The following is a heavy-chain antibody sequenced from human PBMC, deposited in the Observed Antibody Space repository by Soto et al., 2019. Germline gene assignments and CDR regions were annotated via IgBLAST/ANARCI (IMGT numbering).Heavy chain of an antibody. CDR1: GGSFSGYY. J-gene: IGHJ6*02. V-gene: IGHV4-34*01. CDR2: INHRGST. CDR3: ARGKKSYDILTGPSRLLTYYGMDV. D-gene: IGHD3-9*01. Sequence: SETLSLTCAVYGGSFSGYYWSWIRQPPGKGLEWIGEINHRGSTNYNPSLKSRVTISVDTSKNQFSLKLSSVTAADTAVYYCARGKKSYDILTGPSRLLTYYGMDVWGQGTTVTVSS.